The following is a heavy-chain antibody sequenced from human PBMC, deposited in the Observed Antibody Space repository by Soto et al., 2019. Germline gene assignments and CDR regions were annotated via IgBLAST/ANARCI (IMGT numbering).Heavy chain of an antibody. Sequence: GGSLRLSCAASGFTFSSYAMSWVRQAPGKGLEWVSAISGSGGSTYYADSVKGRFTISRDNSKNTLYLQMNSLRAEDTAVYYCAKGNYVNYYYGMDVWGQGTTVTVSS. J-gene: IGHJ6*02. CDR3: AKGNYVNYYYGMDV. CDR2: ISGSGGST. V-gene: IGHV3-23*01. D-gene: IGHD1-7*01. CDR1: GFTFSSYA.